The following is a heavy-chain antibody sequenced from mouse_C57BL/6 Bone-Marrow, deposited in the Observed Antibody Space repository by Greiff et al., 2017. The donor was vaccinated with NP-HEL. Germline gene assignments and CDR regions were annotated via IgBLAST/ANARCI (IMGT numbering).Heavy chain of an antibody. J-gene: IGHJ3*01. V-gene: IGHV1-82*01. D-gene: IGHD1-1*01. CDR2: IYPGDGDT. CDR1: GYAFSSSW. Sequence: VQLQQSGPELVKPGASVKISCKASGYAFSSSWMNWVKQRPGKGLEWIGRIYPGDGDTNYNGKFKGKATLTADKSSSTAYMQLSSLTSEDSAVYFCARGDYYGSSLAYWGQGTLVTVSA. CDR3: ARGDYYGSSLAY.